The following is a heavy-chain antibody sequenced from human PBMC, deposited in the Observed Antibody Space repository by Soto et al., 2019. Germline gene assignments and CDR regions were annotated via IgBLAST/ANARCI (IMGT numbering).Heavy chain of an antibody. Sequence: EVQLVESGGGLVQPGGSLRLSCAASGFIFSSYSMNWVRQAPGKGLEWVSYISSSSGTIYYADSVKGRFTISRDNAKKSLYLQMNNLRDEDSAVYYCAKDLHGWDAFDIWGQGTMVTVSS. CDR1: GFIFSSYS. CDR3: AKDLHGWDAFDI. V-gene: IGHV3-48*02. D-gene: IGHD2-15*01. CDR2: ISSSSGTI. J-gene: IGHJ3*02.